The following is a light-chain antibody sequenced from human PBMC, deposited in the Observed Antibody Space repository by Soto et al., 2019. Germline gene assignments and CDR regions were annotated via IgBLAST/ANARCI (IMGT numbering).Light chain of an antibody. J-gene: IGKJ4*01. Sequence: DIKMTQSPSSLSASVGDRVSLTCRASQTISNYLNWYQQKPGKAPNLLIYAASTLQSGVPSRFSGSGSGTDFTLTISSLQPEDFATYYCHQLNNYPLTFGGGTKVDIK. CDR2: AAS. V-gene: IGKV1-9*01. CDR3: HQLNNYPLT. CDR1: QTISNY.